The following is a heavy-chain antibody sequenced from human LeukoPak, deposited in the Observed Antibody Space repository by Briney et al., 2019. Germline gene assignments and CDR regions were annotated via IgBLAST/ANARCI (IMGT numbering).Heavy chain of an antibody. CDR3: ASKPYEYSSSSGAFDI. Sequence: SQTLSLTCTVSGGSISSGSYYWSWIRQPAGKGLEWIGRIYTSGSTNYNPSLKSRVTISVDTSKNQFSLKLSSVTAADTAVYYCASKPYEYSSSSGAFDIWGQGTMVTVSS. CDR1: GGSISSGSYY. D-gene: IGHD6-6*01. V-gene: IGHV4-61*02. J-gene: IGHJ3*02. CDR2: IYTSGST.